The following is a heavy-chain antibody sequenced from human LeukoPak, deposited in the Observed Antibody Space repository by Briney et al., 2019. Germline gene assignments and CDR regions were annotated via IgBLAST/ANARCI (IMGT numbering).Heavy chain of an antibody. CDR1: GFKFNDYA. D-gene: IGHD1-26*01. J-gene: IGHJ4*02. CDR2: LSWHSGSI. Sequence: GGSLRLSCVASGFKFNDYAMHWVRQAPGKGLEWVSGLSWHSGSIGYADSVKGRFIISRDNAKNSQYLEMNSLRPEDSALYYCAKETKVGENLYYFDYWGRGTLVTVSS. CDR3: AKETKVGENLYYFDY. V-gene: IGHV3-9*01.